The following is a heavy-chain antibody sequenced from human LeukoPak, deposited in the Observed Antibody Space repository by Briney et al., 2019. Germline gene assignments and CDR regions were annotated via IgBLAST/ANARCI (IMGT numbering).Heavy chain of an antibody. CDR3: AKDRSVGASYWCFDL. Sequence: GGSLRLSCAASGFTFSSYAMSWARQAPGKGLEWVSGISSSGSGGNTYYADSVKGRFTISRARSKNTLFLHVNTLRAEYTAIYYFAKDRSVGASYWCFDLWGRGTLVTVSS. D-gene: IGHD1-26*01. J-gene: IGHJ2*01. CDR2: ISSSGSGGNT. V-gene: IGHV3-23*01. CDR1: GFTFSSYA.